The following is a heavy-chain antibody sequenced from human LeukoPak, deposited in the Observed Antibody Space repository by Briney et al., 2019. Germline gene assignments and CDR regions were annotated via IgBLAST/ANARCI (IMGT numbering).Heavy chain of an antibody. CDR1: GFSFSDHY. CDR2: IRNRANSYTT. D-gene: IGHD2-15*01. V-gene: IGHV3-72*01. J-gene: IGHJ4*02. Sequence: PGGSLRLSCAASGFSFSDHYMDWVRQAPGKGLEWVVRIRNRANSYTTKYAASVEGRFTVSRDDSKNSVFLQMNSRKAEDTAVYYCASGYCTGGTCYSGFYWGQGTLVTVSS. CDR3: ASGYCTGGTCYSGFY.